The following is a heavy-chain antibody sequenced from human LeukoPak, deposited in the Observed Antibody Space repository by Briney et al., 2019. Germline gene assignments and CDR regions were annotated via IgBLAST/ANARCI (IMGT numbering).Heavy chain of an antibody. CDR2: SRSKVDGGSK. V-gene: IGHV3-15*01. D-gene: IGHD5/OR15-5a*01. CDR1: GFTFSDNW. CDR3: VYEVSGSLPT. J-gene: IGHJ4*01. Sequence: GGSLRLSCAASGFTFSDNWMTWVRQAPGQGLEWDGQSRSKVDGGSKDYSALVKDRFIISSADSYNKLYLQMNSPKNDDTAVYYRVYEVSGSLPTWGKGTLVTVSS.